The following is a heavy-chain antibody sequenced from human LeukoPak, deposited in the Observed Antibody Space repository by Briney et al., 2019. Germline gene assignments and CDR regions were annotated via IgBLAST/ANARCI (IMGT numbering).Heavy chain of an antibody. D-gene: IGHD6-13*01. Sequence: SETLSLTCTVSGGSISSYYWSWIRQPPGKGLEWIGYIYYSGSTNYNPSLKSRVTISVDTSKNQFSLKLSSVTAADTAVYYCARAKSSRAPLDYFDYWGQGTLVTVSS. J-gene: IGHJ4*02. CDR1: GGSISSYY. V-gene: IGHV4-59*08. CDR2: IYYSGST. CDR3: ARAKSSRAPLDYFDY.